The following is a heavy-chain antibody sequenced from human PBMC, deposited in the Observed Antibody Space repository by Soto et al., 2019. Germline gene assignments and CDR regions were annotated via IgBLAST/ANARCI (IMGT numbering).Heavy chain of an antibody. CDR2: IFYTGTT. Sequence: QVQLQESGPGLVKPSQTLSLTCTVSGGSIHSGGYYWSWIRQHPGKGLEWIGNIFYTGTTSYTPSLKSRVTVSVDTSKNQFSLKLSAGTAADTAVYYCARSYYNSYVFGYWGQGALGTVSS. J-gene: IGHJ4*02. CDR3: ARSYYNSYVFGY. V-gene: IGHV4-31*03. CDR1: GGSIHSGGYY. D-gene: IGHD3-22*01.